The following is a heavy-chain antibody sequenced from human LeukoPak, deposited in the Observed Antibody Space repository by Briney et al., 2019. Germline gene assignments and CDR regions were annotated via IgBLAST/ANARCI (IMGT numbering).Heavy chain of an antibody. D-gene: IGHD2-2*01. Sequence: SVKVSCKASGGTFSSYAISWVRQAPGQGLEWMGGIIPIFGTANYAQKFQGRVTITADESTSTAYMELSSLRSEDTAVYYCASPGEGDIVVVPAASGAFDIWGQGTMVTVSS. CDR1: GGTFSSYA. J-gene: IGHJ3*02. CDR3: ASPGEGDIVVVPAASGAFDI. CDR2: IIPIFGTA. V-gene: IGHV1-69*13.